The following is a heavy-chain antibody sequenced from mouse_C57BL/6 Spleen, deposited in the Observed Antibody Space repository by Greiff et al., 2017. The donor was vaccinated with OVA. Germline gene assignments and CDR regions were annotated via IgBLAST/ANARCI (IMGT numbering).Heavy chain of an antibody. Sequence: QVQLQQPGAELVRPGTSVKLSCKASGYTFTSYWMHWVKQRPGQGLEWSGVIDPSDSYTNYNQKFKGKATLTVDTSSSTAYMQLSSLTSEDSAVYYCARSDGRRWYFDVWGTGTTVTVSS. D-gene: IGHD1-1*01. J-gene: IGHJ1*03. CDR3: ARSDGRRWYFDV. CDR2: IDPSDSYT. V-gene: IGHV1-59*01. CDR1: GYTFTSYW.